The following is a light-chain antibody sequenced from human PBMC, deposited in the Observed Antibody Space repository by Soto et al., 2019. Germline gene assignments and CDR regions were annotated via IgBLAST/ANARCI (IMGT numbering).Light chain of an antibody. CDR1: QTVTSSY. CDR2: VAS. V-gene: IGKV3-20*01. J-gene: IGKJ4*01. CDR3: QQYGTSPLT. Sequence: EVLMTQSPATLSVSPGERATLSCRASQTVTSSYLAWYQQKPGQAPRLLTSVASSRATGIPDRFSGSGSGTDFTLTISRLEPEDFAVYYCQQYGTSPLTVGGGTKVDIK.